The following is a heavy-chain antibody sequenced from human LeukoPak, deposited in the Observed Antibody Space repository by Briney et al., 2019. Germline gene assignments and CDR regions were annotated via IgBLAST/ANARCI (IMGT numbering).Heavy chain of an antibody. CDR2: VNYSGSA. D-gene: IGHD1-1*01. V-gene: IGHV4-34*01. CDR1: DGSFHGYY. CDR3: ARSLLWPTGTFDI. J-gene: IGHJ3*02. Sequence: PSETLSLTCPVSDGSFHGYYLVWLRQPPGGRLEWMGEVNYSGSATYCPSLESRVTISLDTSRKQFSLKVNSVTAADTAVYFCARSLLWPTGTFDIWGQGTVVTVSS.